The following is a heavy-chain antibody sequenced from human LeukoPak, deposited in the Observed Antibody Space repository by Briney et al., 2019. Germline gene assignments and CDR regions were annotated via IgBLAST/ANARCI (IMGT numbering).Heavy chain of an antibody. CDR3: ARDYLNNYDFWSGYYKYFDY. J-gene: IGHJ4*02. D-gene: IGHD3-3*01. CDR1: GGSISSSSYY. V-gene: IGHV4-39*07. CDR2: IYYSGST. Sequence: SETLSLTCTVSGGSISSSSYYWGWIRQPPGKGLEWIGSIYYSGSTYYNPSLKSRVTISVDTPKNQFSLKLSSVTAADTAVYYCARDYLNNYDFWSGYYKYFDYWGQGTLVTVSS.